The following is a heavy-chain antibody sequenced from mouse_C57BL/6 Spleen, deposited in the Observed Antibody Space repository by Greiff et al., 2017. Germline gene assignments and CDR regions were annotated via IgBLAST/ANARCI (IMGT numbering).Heavy chain of an antibody. V-gene: IGHV1-39*01. CDR3: ARGLGNAMDY. D-gene: IGHD2-4*01. CDR1: GYSFTDYN. CDR2: INPNYGTT. J-gene: IGHJ4*01. Sequence: EVKLMESGPELVKPGASVKISCKASGYSFTDYNMNWVKQSNGKSLEWIGVINPNYGTTSYNQKFKGKATLTVDQSSSTAYMQLNSLTSADSAFYYCARGLGNAMDYWGQGTSVTVSS.